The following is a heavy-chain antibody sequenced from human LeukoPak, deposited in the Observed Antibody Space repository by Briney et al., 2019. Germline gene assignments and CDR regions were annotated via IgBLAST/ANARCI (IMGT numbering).Heavy chain of an antibody. V-gene: IGHV1-2*02. J-gene: IGHJ4*02. CDR2: INPNNGGT. CDR1: GYTGTRSD. CDR3: AGGWAAVAGRDVMRY. Sequence: ASVKVSCKAAGYTGTRSDMHWVRQAPGQGLEWMGGINPNNGGTNYAQKFQGRGTMARDTSISPAYMELSRRRSDDTAVYYCAGGWAAVAGRDVMRYWGQGTLVTVSS. D-gene: IGHD6-19*01.